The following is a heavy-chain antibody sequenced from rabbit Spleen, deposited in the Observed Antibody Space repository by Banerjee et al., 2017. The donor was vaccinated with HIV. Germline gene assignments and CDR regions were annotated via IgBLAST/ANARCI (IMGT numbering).Heavy chain of an antibody. J-gene: IGHJ4*01. V-gene: IGHV1S40*01. CDR3: GRDPAYASSSGYNIPNL. CDR1: GFSFSSSYY. CDR2: IYTGDGST. Sequence: QSLEESGGGLVQPEGSLTLTCTASGFSFSSSYYMCWVRQAPGKGLEWIGCIYTGDGSTAYATWAKGRFTVSKTSSTTVTLQLNSLTAADTATYFCGRDPAYASSSGYNIPNLWGPGTLVTVS. D-gene: IGHD1-1*01.